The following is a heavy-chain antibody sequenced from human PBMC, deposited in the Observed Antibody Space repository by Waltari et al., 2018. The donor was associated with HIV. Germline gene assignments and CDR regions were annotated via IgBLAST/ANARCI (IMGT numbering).Heavy chain of an antibody. D-gene: IGHD3-10*01. J-gene: IGHJ4*02. CDR1: GFTFRSFW. V-gene: IGHV3-74*01. CDR3: VRGSSSWIGVDH. Sequence: EVQLVESGGGLVQPGGSLSLSCVASGFTFRSFWLPWVRRAPGKGLVWVSRINTDGSGTDYAGSVKGRFTISRDNAKNTLYLQMNTLRADDMAVYYCVRGSSSWIGVDHWGQGTLVTVSS. CDR2: INTDGSGT.